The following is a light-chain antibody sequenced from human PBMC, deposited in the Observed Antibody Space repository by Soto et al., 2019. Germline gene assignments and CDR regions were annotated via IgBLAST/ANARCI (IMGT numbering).Light chain of an antibody. Sequence: DIQMTRSPSTLSASVGDRVTITCRASQSVSNWLAWYQQKSGKAPKLLIYDASSLQSGVPSRFSGSGSGTEFALTISSLQPEDIATYYCQQYENLPTFGQGTRLEI. CDR2: DAS. CDR1: QSVSNW. CDR3: QQYENLPT. V-gene: IGKV1-5*01. J-gene: IGKJ5*01.